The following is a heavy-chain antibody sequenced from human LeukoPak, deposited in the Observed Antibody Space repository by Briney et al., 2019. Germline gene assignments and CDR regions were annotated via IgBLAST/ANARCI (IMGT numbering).Heavy chain of an antibody. CDR3: ARDEKWRVVVPAAIYY. D-gene: IGHD2-2*01. CDR2: IKHDESEK. V-gene: IGHV3-7*01. Sequence: GGSLRLSCAASGFSFNSDWMDWVRQAPGKGLEWVANIKHDESEKNYLDSVKGRFTISRDNAKNSLYLQMNSLRAEDTAVYYCARDEKWRVVVPAAIYYWGQGTLVTVSS. CDR1: GFSFNSDW. J-gene: IGHJ4*02.